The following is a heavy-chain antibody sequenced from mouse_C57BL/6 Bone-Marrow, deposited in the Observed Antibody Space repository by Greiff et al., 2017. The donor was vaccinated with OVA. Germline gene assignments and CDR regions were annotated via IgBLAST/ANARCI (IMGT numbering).Heavy chain of an antibody. D-gene: IGHD1-1*01. Sequence: QVQLQQSGAELVKPGASVKMSCKASGYTFTSYWITWVKQRPGQGLEWIGDIYPGSGSTNYNEEFKSKATLTVDTSSSTAYMQLSSLTSEDSAVYYCAREGVYYYGSSYEDYWGQGTTLTVSS. CDR3: AREGVYYYGSSYEDY. CDR2: IYPGSGST. J-gene: IGHJ2*01. CDR1: GYTFTSYW. V-gene: IGHV1-55*01.